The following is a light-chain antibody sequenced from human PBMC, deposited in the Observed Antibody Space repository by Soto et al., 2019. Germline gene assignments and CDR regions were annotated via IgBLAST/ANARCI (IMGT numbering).Light chain of an antibody. J-gene: IGKJ1*01. V-gene: IGKV3-20*01. CDR3: HQYGASPET. CDR1: QSVTGSS. Sequence: PGERVTLSCRASQSVTGSSIAWFQQKPGQAPRLLMYGASNRATGVPHRFSGSGSGTDFTLTISSLEPEDFAVYFCHQYGASPETFGQGTKVDIK. CDR2: GAS.